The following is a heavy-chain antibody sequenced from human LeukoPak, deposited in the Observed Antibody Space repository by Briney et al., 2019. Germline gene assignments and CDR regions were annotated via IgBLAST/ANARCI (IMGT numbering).Heavy chain of an antibody. CDR2: INHSGST. Sequence: SETLSLTCAVYGGSFSGYYWSWIRQPPGKGLEWIGEINHSGSTNYNPSLKSRVTISVDTSKNQFSLKLSSVTAADTAVYYCARAPATTMVRGAQTFDSWGQGTLVTVSS. CDR1: GGSFSGYY. CDR3: ARAPATTMVRGAQTFDS. D-gene: IGHD3-10*01. J-gene: IGHJ4*02. V-gene: IGHV4-34*01.